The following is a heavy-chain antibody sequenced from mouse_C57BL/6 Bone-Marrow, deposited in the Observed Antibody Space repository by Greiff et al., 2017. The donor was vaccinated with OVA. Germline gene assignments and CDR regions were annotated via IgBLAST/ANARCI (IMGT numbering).Heavy chain of an antibody. D-gene: IGHD1-3*01. CDR3: ARYNDHYYFDY. V-gene: IGHV1-81*01. CDR2: IYPRSGDT. Sequence: QVQLQQSGAELARPGSSVKLSCKASGYTFTSYGISWVKQRTGQGLEWIGEIYPRSGDTYYNEKFKGKATLTADKSSSTAYMELRSLTSEDSAVYFCARYNDHYYFDYWGQGTTLTVSS. J-gene: IGHJ2*01. CDR1: GYTFTSYG.